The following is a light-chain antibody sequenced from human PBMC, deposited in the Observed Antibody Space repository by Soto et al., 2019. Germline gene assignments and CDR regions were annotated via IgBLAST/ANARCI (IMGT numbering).Light chain of an antibody. V-gene: IGLV2-14*03. CDR3: SSPTSSSTYV. CDR2: DVN. CDR1: SSDVGDHNY. J-gene: IGLJ1*01. Sequence: QSALTQPASVSGSPGQSITISCTGTSSDVGDHNYVAWYQQHPGKAPKLIIYDVNNRPSGISNRFSGFKSGNTASLTISWLQAEDEADYFCSSPTSSSTYVFGTVTKVTVL.